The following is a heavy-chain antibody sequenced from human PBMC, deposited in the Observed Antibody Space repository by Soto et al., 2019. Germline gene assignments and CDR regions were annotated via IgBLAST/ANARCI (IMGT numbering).Heavy chain of an antibody. CDR2: ISGTSSYK. J-gene: IGHJ4*02. D-gene: IGHD5-18*01. V-gene: IGHV3-21*01. CDR3: ASPLSLSGYSYGLGY. Sequence: PGGSLRLSCTASGLTFKTYTLNWVRQAPGKGLEWVSSISGTSSYKFYANSVRGRFTISRDNAKNSLFLQMNSLRPDDTGIYYCASPLSLSGYSYGLGYWGQGT. CDR1: GLTFKTYT.